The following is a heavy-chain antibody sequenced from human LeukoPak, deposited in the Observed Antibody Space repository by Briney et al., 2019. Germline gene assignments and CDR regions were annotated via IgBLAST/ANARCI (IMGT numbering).Heavy chain of an antibody. J-gene: IGHJ2*01. CDR1: GGSISSNY. V-gene: IGHV4-4*07. CDR2: IYTSGNT. CDR3: AREAIFGLVTQYWYFDL. Sequence: PSETLSLTCTVSGGSISSNYWNWIRQPAGKGLEWIGHIYTSGNTNYNPSLKSRFTMSLDTSKNQFSVKLSSVTAADTAVYYCAREAIFGLVTQYWYFDLWGRGTLVTVSS. D-gene: IGHD3-3*01.